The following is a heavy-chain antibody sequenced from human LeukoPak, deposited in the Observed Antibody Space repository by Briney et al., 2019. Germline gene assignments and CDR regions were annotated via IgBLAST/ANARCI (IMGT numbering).Heavy chain of an antibody. D-gene: IGHD3-10*01. J-gene: IGHJ5*01. CDR3: ARGTTMVRGVITSWFDS. Sequence: ASVKVSCKASGYTFTSYDINWVRQATGQGLEWMGWMNPNSGNTGYAQKFQGRVTITRNTSISTAYMELSSLRSEDTAVYYCARGTTMVRGVITSWFDSWGQGTLVTVSS. CDR2: MNPNSGNT. V-gene: IGHV1-8*03. CDR1: GYTFTSYD.